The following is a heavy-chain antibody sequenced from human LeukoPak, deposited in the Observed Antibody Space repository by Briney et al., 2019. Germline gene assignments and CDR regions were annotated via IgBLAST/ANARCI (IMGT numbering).Heavy chain of an antibody. CDR3: ARDYCGGDCFPDY. V-gene: IGHV1-2*06. Sequence: ASVKVSCKASGYTFTGYYVHWVRQAPGQGLEWMGRINPNSGDTNYAQKFQGRVTMTRDTSISTAYMELSRLRSDDTAVYYCARDYCGGDCFPDYWGQGALVTVSS. CDR1: GYTFTGYY. J-gene: IGHJ4*02. D-gene: IGHD2-21*02. CDR2: INPNSGDT.